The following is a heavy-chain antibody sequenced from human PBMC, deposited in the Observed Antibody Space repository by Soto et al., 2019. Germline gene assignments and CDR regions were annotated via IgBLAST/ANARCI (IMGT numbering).Heavy chain of an antibody. Sequence: EVLLVQSGAEVKKPGESLKISCKGSGYTFSNYWIVWVRQMAGKGLEWMGIIYPGDSDTKYSPSFQGQVTISADKSMNTAYLQWSSLQASDTAMYYCARGNTYGYPYYSSRAFDVWGQGTTVTVSS. D-gene: IGHD5-18*01. CDR2: IYPGDSDT. CDR1: GYTFSNYW. V-gene: IGHV5-51*01. CDR3: ARGNTYGYPYYSSRAFDV. J-gene: IGHJ6*02.